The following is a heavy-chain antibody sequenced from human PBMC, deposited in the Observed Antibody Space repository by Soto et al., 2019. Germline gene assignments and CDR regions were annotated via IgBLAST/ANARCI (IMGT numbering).Heavy chain of an antibody. CDR1: GFTFSSYA. V-gene: IGHV3-23*01. CDR2: ISGSGGST. D-gene: IGHD3-22*01. CDR3: AKGTLVVVHEAHFDY. J-gene: IGHJ4*02. Sequence: EVQLLESGGGLVQPGASLRLSCAASGFTFSSYAMSWVRQAPGKGLEWVSAISGSGGSTYYADSVKGRFTISRDNSKNALYLHMNSVRAGDTAVYYCAKGTLVVVHEAHFDYWGQGTLVTVSS.